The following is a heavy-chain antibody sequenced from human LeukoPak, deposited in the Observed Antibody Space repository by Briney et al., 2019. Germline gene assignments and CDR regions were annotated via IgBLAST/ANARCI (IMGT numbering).Heavy chain of an antibody. J-gene: IGHJ4*02. Sequence: PGESLKISCEASGYTFSNYWIGWLRQMPGKGLEWMGMIYPDDSNTIYSPSFQGQVTISADKSISTAYLQWSGLKASDTAMYYCARSRDSSGYYYLIWGRGTLVTVSS. CDR2: IYPDDSNT. CDR3: ARSRDSSGYYYLI. D-gene: IGHD3-22*01. CDR1: GYTFSNYW. V-gene: IGHV5-51*03.